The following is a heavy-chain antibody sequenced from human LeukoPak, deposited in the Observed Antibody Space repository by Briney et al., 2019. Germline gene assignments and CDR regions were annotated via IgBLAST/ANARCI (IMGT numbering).Heavy chain of an antibody. CDR1: GFTFSSYS. CDR2: ISSSSSSYI. Sequence: PGGSLRLSCAASGFTFSSYSMNWVRQAPGKGLEWVSSISSSSSSYIYYADSVKGRFTISRDNAKNSLYLQMNSLRAEDTAVYYCARPVRGWLPDAFDIWGQGTMVTVSS. V-gene: IGHV3-21*04. CDR3: ARPVRGWLPDAFDI. J-gene: IGHJ3*02. D-gene: IGHD3-10*01.